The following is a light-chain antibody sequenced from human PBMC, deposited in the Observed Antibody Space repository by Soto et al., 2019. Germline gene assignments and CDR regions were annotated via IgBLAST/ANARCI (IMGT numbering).Light chain of an antibody. CDR1: QIVSTWY. Sequence: EIVLTQSPGTLSLSPGERSTLTCRASQIVSTWYLAWYQQKPGQAPRLLIYGASTRATGIPARFSGSGSGTEFTLTISSLQSEDFAVYYCQQYNNWPQTFGQGTTGDIK. V-gene: IGKV3-15*01. CDR2: GAS. J-gene: IGKJ1*01. CDR3: QQYNNWPQT.